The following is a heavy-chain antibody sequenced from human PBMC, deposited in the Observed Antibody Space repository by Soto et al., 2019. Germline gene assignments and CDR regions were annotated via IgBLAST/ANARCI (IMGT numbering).Heavy chain of an antibody. J-gene: IGHJ5*02. D-gene: IGHD6-13*01. CDR1: GGSISSYY. V-gene: IGHV4-59*01. Sequence: SETLSLTCTVSGGSISSYYWSWIRQPPGKGLEWIGYIYYSGSTNYNPSLKSRVTISVDTSKNQFSLKLSSVTAADTAVYYCARDGTSSSWSVSWFDPWGQGTLVTVSS. CDR2: IYYSGST. CDR3: ARDGTSSSWSVSWFDP.